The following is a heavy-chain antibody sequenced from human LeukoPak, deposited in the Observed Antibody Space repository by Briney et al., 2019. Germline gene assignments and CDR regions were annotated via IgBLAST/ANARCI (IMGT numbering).Heavy chain of an antibody. V-gene: IGHV4-31*03. Sequence: QTLSLTCTVSGGSISSGGYYWSWIRQHPGKGLEWIGYIYYSGSTYYNPSLKSRFTISVDTSKNQFSLKLSSVTAADTAVYYCARDRAVAGTEAFDIWGQGTMVTVSS. CDR1: GGSISSGGYY. J-gene: IGHJ3*02. CDR2: IYYSGST. CDR3: ARDRAVAGTEAFDI. D-gene: IGHD6-19*01.